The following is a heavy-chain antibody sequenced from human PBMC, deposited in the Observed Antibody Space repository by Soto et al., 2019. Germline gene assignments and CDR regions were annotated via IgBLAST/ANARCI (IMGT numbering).Heavy chain of an antibody. Sequence: QVQLVESGGGVVQPGRSLRLSCAASGFTFSSYGMHWVRQAPGKGLEWVAVIWYDGSNKYYADSVKGRFTISRDNSKNTLYLQMNSLRAEDTAVYYCARDRRGMVRGVTVSTPFDPWGQGTLVTVSS. D-gene: IGHD3-10*01. J-gene: IGHJ5*02. CDR3: ARDRRGMVRGVTVSTPFDP. CDR2: IWYDGSNK. V-gene: IGHV3-33*01. CDR1: GFTFSSYG.